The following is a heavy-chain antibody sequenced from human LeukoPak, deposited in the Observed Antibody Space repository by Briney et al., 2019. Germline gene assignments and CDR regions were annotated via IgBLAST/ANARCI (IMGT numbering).Heavy chain of an antibody. J-gene: IGHJ6*02. D-gene: IGHD4-17*01. CDR2: IYYSGST. CDR1: GGSISSYY. CDR3: AGDYGDYVGNYYYYYGMDV. Sequence: PSETLSLTCTVSGGSISSYYWSWIRQPPGKGLEWIGYIYYSGSTNYNPSLKSRVTISVDTSKNQFSLKLSSVTAADTAVYYCAGDYGDYVGNYYYYYGMDVWGQGTTVTVSS. V-gene: IGHV4-59*12.